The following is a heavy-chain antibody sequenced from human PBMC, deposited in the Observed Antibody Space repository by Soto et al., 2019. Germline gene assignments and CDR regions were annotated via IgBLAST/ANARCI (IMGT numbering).Heavy chain of an antibody. Sequence: QVNLVQSGAEVKKPGASVKVSCKASGYNFNGYYIHWVRQAPGQGLEWMGWMNPNTGDANYAQKFQGKVILTTDTSISTAYLELRSLTSDDTAVYYCAKVISTIGSKQWLAQTKHQALDYWGQGTLVTVSS. V-gene: IGHV1-2*02. D-gene: IGHD6-19*01. CDR3: AKVISTIGSKQWLAQTKHQALDY. J-gene: IGHJ4*02. CDR1: GYNFNGYY. CDR2: MNPNTGDA.